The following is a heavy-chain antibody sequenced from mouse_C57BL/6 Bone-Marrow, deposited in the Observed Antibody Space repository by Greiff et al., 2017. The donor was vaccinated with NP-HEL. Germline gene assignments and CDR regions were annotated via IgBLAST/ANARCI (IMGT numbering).Heavy chain of an antibody. CDR2: IHPNSGST. D-gene: IGHD2-4*01. CDR3: ARGLRLFAY. J-gene: IGHJ3*01. V-gene: IGHV1-64*01. Sequence: QVQLKQPGAELVKPGASVKLSCKASGYTFTSYWMHWVKQRPGQGLEWIGMIHPNSGSTNYNEKFKSKATLTVDKSSSTAYMQLSSLTSEDSAVYYCARGLRLFAYWGQGTLVTVSA. CDR1: GYTFTSYW.